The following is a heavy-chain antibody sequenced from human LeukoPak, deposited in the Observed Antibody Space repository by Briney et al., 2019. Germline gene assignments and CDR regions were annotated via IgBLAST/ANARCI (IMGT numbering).Heavy chain of an antibody. D-gene: IGHD1-26*01. CDR2: ISYDGTNE. V-gene: IGHV3-30*04. CDR3: ASGAGGWELLTKSTFDY. J-gene: IGHJ4*02. Sequence: GRSLRLSCAASGFTFCSYAIHWVRQAPGKGLEWMAVISYDGTNEYYADSVKGRFTISRDNSKNTLYLQMNSLRAEDTAVYYCASGAGGWELLTKSTFDYWGQGTLVTVSS. CDR1: GFTFCSYA.